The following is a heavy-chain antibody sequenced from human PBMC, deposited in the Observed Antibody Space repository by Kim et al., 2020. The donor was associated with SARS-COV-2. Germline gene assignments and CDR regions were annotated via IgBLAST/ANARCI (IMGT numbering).Heavy chain of an antibody. D-gene: IGHD3-10*01. V-gene: IGHV4-34*01. J-gene: IGHJ6*02. Sequence: SETLSLTCAVYGGSFSVYYWSWIRQTPGKGLEWIGESNDSGSTNYNPSLKSRVTISVDTSKNQFSLKLSSVTAADTAVYYCARGMVLLWFGELLYKNYGMDVWGQGTTVTVSS. CDR3: ARGMVLLWFGELLYKNYGMDV. CDR2: SNDSGST. CDR1: GGSFSVYY.